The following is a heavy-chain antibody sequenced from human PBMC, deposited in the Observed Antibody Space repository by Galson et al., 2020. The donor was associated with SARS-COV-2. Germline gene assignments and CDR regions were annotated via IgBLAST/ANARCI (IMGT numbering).Heavy chain of an antibody. Sequence: KMSGPTLVKPTQTLTLTCTFSGFSLSTSGVGVGWIRQPPGKALEWLALIYWDDDKRYSPSLKSRLTITKDTSKNQVVLTMTNMDPVDTATYYFAHRSITMLRGGFDPWGQGALVTVSS. CDR3: AHRSITMLRGGFDP. V-gene: IGHV2-5*02. CDR1: GFSLSTSGVG. D-gene: IGHD3-10*01. J-gene: IGHJ5*02. CDR2: IYWDDDK.